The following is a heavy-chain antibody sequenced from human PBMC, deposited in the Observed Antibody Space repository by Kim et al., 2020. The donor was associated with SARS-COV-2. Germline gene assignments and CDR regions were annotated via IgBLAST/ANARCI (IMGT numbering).Heavy chain of an antibody. J-gene: IGHJ4*02. CDR1: GFTFTDYA. CDR2: IRGSGANT. Sequence: LSLTCAASGFTFTDYAMSWVRQAPGKGLEWVSGIRGSGANTYYSDSVKGRFTISRDNSKNTLFMQMNSLRAEDTAVYYCAKGEERSGPITTYFDHWGQGNLVTVSS. V-gene: IGHV3-23*01. D-gene: IGHD2-15*01. CDR3: AKGEERSGPITTYFDH.